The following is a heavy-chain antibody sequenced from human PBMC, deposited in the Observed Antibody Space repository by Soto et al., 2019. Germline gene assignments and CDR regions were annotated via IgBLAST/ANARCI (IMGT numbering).Heavy chain of an antibody. Sequence: QVQLVESGGGVVQPGRSLRLSCAASGFTFSSYAMHWVRQAPGKGLEWVAVISYDGSNKYYADSVKGRFTISRDNSKNTLYLQMNSLRAEDTAVYYCATRDSVVIIQLTDYWGQGTLVTVSS. CDR1: GFTFSSYA. CDR2: ISYDGSNK. CDR3: ATRDSVVIIQLTDY. V-gene: IGHV3-30-3*01. J-gene: IGHJ4*02. D-gene: IGHD3-3*01.